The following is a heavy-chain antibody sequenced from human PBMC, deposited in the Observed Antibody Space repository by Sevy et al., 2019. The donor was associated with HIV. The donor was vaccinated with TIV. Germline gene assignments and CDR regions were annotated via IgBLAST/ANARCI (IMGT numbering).Heavy chain of an antibody. Sequence: ASVKVSCKASGYSFTGYFMHWVRQAPGQGPEYMGWIKPDSGGTNYAQKFQGRVTMTRDTSISTAYMELSRLRSDDTAVYYCASCLGEYYYYGMDVWGQGTTVTVSS. D-gene: IGHD3-16*01. J-gene: IGHJ6*02. V-gene: IGHV1-2*02. CDR1: GYSFTGYF. CDR2: IKPDSGGT. CDR3: ASCLGEYYYYGMDV.